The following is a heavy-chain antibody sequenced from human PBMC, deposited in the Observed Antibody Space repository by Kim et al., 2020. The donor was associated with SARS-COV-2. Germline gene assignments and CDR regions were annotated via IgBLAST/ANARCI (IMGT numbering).Heavy chain of an antibody. CDR3: ARVGYYYGPAVDP. CDR2: IYYSGST. V-gene: IGHV4-31*03. Sequence: SETLSLTCTVSGGSISSGGYYWSWIRQHPGKGLEWIGYIYYSGSTYYNPSLKSRVTISVDTSKNQFSLKLSSVTAADTAVYYCARVGYYYGPAVDPWGQGTLVTVSS. D-gene: IGHD3-10*01. J-gene: IGHJ5*02. CDR1: GGSISSGGYY.